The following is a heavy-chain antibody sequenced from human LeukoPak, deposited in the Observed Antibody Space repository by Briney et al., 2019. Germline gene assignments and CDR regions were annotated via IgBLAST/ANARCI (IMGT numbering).Heavy chain of an antibody. CDR2: IRSKANSYAT. D-gene: IGHD6-6*01. CDR3: TRIWSSIAAQYYYYYMDV. J-gene: IGHJ6*03. Sequence: GGSLRLSCAASGFTFSGSAMHWVRQASGKGLEWVGRIRSKANSYATAYAASVKGRFTISRDDSKNTAYLQMNSLKTEDTAVYYCTRIWSSIAAQYYYYYMDVWGKGTRSPSP. CDR1: GFTFSGSA. V-gene: IGHV3-73*01.